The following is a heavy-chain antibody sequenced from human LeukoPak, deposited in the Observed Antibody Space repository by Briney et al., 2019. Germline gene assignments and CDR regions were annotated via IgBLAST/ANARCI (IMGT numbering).Heavy chain of an antibody. CDR3: ARDRGKTCIDN. CDR1: GLTFSTSG. J-gene: IGHJ4*02. V-gene: IGHV3-30*02. Sequence: GGSLRLSCAAFGLTFSTSGMHWVRQSPGKGLEWVAFIWHDGSNKYYADSVKGRFTISRDNSKNMVYLQMDSLRGEDTAVYYCARDRGKTCIDNWGQGTLITVSS. D-gene: IGHD3-10*01. CDR2: IWHDGSNK.